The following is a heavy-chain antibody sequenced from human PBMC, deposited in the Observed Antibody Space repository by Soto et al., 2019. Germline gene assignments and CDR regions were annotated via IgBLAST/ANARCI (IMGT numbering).Heavy chain of an antibody. Sequence: GASVKVSCKASGYTFTSYGISCVRQAPGQGLEWMGWISAYNGNTNYAQKLQGRVTMTTDTSTSTAYMELRSLRSDDTAVYYCARATNTYYDFWSGYYNWFDPWGQGTLVTVSS. V-gene: IGHV1-18*01. D-gene: IGHD3-3*01. CDR3: ARATNTYYDFWSGYYNWFDP. CDR1: GYTFTSYG. J-gene: IGHJ5*02. CDR2: ISAYNGNT.